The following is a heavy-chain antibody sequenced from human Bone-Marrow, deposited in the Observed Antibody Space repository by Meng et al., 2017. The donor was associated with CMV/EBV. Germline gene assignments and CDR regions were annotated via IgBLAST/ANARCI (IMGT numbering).Heavy chain of an antibody. J-gene: IGHJ2*01. D-gene: IGHD2-2*01. CDR3: ARDMKQFSTIVVVPAARYFDL. CDR2: ISWNSGSI. CDR1: GFTFDDYA. V-gene: IGHV3-9*01. Sequence: SLKISCAASGFTFDDYAMHWVRQAPGKGLEWVSGISWNSGSIGYADSVKGRFTISRDNAKNSLYLQMNSLRAEDTAVYYCARDMKQFSTIVVVPAARYFDLWGRGTLVTVSS.